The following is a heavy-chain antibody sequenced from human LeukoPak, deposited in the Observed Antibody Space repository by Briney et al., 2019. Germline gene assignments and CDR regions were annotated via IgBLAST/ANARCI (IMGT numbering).Heavy chain of an antibody. Sequence: PSETLSLTCTVSGGSISSYYWSWIRQPPGKGLEWIGYIYYSGSTSYNPSLKSRVTISLDTSEKQFSLLLRSVTEADTAIYYCAGSGVIVIPTFDYWGQGSLVTVSS. CDR1: GGSISSYY. CDR3: AGSGVIVIPTFDY. V-gene: IGHV4-59*01. D-gene: IGHD3-16*02. CDR2: IYYSGST. J-gene: IGHJ4*02.